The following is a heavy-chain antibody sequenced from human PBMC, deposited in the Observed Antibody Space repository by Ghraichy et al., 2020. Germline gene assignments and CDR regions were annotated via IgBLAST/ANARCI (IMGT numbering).Heavy chain of an antibody. CDR1: GFTFSSYG. J-gene: IGHJ6*02. V-gene: IGHV3-30*02. CDR2: IRYDGSNK. CDR3: AKVPTRYCSSTSCYEPFYYYGMTS. D-gene: IGHD2-2*01. Sequence: GGSLRLSCAASGFTFSSYGMHWVRQAPGKGLEWVAFIRYDGSNKYYADSVKGRFTISRDNSKNTLYLQMNSLRAEDTAVYYCAKVPTRYCSSTSCYEPFYYYGMTSGAKGPRSPSP.